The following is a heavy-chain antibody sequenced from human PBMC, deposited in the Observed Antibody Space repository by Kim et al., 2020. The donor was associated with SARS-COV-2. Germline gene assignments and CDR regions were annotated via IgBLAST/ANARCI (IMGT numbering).Heavy chain of an antibody. CDR3: AKDHPSSGWPTFDS. V-gene: IGHV3-23*05. D-gene: IGHD6-19*01. CDR1: GFTFSRRA. J-gene: IGHJ4*02. Sequence: GGSLRLSCAASGFTFSRRAMSWVRQVPGKGLEWIASVNNNNNPYYADSVKGRFTVSRDITKDTHYLQMNSLRADDTALYYCAKDHPSSGWPTFDSWGQGT. CDR2: VNNNNNP.